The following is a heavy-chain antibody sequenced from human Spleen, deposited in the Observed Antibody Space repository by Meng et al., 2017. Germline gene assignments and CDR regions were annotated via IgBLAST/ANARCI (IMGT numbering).Heavy chain of an antibody. V-gene: IGHV3-33*01. Sequence: GGSLRLSCAASGFTFSSYGMHWVRQAPGKGVEWVAVIWYDGSNKYYADSVKGRFTISRDNSKNTMYLQMNSLRAEDTAVYYCARDSAYSSSWYTDYWGQGTLVTVSS. CDR3: ARDSAYSSSWYTDY. D-gene: IGHD6-13*01. CDR1: GFTFSSYG. CDR2: IWYDGSNK. J-gene: IGHJ4*02.